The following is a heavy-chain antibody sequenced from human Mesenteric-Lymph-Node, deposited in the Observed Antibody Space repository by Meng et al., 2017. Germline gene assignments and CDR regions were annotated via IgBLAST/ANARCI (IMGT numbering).Heavy chain of an antibody. V-gene: IGHV3-30*01. CDR2: ISYDGTNK. CDR1: GFTFSNYS. D-gene: IGHD2-21*02. J-gene: IGHJ3*02. CDR3: ARDRTVVVTSGAFDI. Sequence: GESLKISCAASGFTFSNYSMHWVRQAPGKGLEWVAIISYDGTNKYYGDSVKGRVTISRDNSKNTLYLQMNSPRPEDTAVYYCARDRTVVVTSGAFDIWGQGTMVTVSS.